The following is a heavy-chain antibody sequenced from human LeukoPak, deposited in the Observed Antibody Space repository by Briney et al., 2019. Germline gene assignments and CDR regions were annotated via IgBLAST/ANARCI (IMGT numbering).Heavy chain of an antibody. CDR2: IYYSGST. V-gene: IGHV4-30-4*01. J-gene: IGHJ4*02. Sequence: SETLSLTCNVSGGSISSRDHYWSWIRQPPGKGLEWIGYIYYSGSTYYNPSLKSRVTISVDTSKNQFSLKLSSVTAADTAVYYCARGGRYYYDSSGYYYASGGVGFDYWGQGTLVTVSS. D-gene: IGHD3-22*01. CDR1: GGSISSRDHY. CDR3: ARGGRYYYDSSGYYYASGGVGFDY.